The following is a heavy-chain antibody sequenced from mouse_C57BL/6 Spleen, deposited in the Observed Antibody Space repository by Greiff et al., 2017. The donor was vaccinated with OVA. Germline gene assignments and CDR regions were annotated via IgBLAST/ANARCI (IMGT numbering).Heavy chain of an antibody. V-gene: IGHV1-55*01. CDR3: ARSYYDCCCDY. CDR1: GYTFTSYW. D-gene: IGHD1-1*01. J-gene: IGHJ2*01. Sequence: QVHVKQPGAELVKPGASVKMSCKASGYTFTSYWITWVKQRPGQGLEWIGDIYPGSGSTNYNEKFKSKATLTVDTSSSTAYMQLSSLSSVASAVYYCARSYYDCCCDYWGQGTTLTVSS. CDR2: IYPGSGST.